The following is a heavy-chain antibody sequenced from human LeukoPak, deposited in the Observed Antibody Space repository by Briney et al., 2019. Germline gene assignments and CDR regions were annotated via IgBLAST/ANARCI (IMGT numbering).Heavy chain of an antibody. D-gene: IGHD3-3*01. Sequence: GRSLRLSCAASGFTFSSYGMHWVRQAPGKGLEWVAVIWYDGSNKYYADSVKGRFTISRDNSKNTLYLQMNSLRAEDTAVYYCARDGSGYYYFDYWGQGTLVTVSS. CDR2: IWYDGSNK. CDR3: ARDGSGYYYFDY. V-gene: IGHV3-33*01. CDR1: GFTFSSYG. J-gene: IGHJ4*02.